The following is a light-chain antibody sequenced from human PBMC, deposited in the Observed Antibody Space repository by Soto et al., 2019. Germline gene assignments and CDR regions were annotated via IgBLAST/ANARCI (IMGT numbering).Light chain of an antibody. J-gene: IGKJ1*01. Sequence: DIQMTQSPSSRSGSVRDTVTITCRASQNISSYLNWYQQKPGKAPTLLIYAASTLQSGVPSRFSGSGSGTDFSLTISSLQPEDFATYYCQQGNSFFQTFGQGTKVDIK. CDR2: AAS. CDR1: QNISSY. CDR3: QQGNSFFQT. V-gene: IGKV1-39*01.